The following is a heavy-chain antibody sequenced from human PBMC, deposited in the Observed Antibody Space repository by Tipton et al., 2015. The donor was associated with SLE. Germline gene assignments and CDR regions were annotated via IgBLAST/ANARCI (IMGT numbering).Heavy chain of an antibody. Sequence: GLVKPSETLSLTCAVYGGSFSGYYWSWIRQPPGKGLEWIGSIYHSGSTYYNPSLKSRVTISVDTSKNQFSLKLSSVTAADTAVYYCVAQRADSSSYDAFDIWGQGTMVTVSS. CDR3: VAQRADSSSYDAFDI. J-gene: IGHJ3*02. V-gene: IGHV4-34*01. CDR2: IYHSGST. CDR1: GGSFSGYY. D-gene: IGHD6-13*01.